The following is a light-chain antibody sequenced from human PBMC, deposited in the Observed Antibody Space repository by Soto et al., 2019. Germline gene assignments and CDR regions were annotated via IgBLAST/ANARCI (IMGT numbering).Light chain of an antibody. J-gene: IGKJ4*01. CDR3: QQYPGLT. CDR1: QSVSSSY. CDR2: GAS. Sequence: EIVLTQSPGTLSLSPGERATLSCRASQSVSSSYLAWYQQKPGQAPRLLIYGASSRATGIPDRFSGSGSGTDFTLTISRLEPEDFAVYYCQQYPGLTFGGGTKVEIK. V-gene: IGKV3-20*01.